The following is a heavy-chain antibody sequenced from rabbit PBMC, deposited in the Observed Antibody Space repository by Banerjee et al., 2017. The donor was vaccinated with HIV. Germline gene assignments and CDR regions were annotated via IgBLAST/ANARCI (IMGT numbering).Heavy chain of an antibody. CDR2: IYAGSSGNT. V-gene: IGHV1S45*01. Sequence: QEQLVESGGGLVKPEGSLTLTCKASGFSFSSSDYMCWVRQAPGKGLEWIACIYAGSSGNTYYASWAKGRFTISKTSSTTVTLQMTSLTAADTATYFCARDLIYAVNSGYYLNLWGQGTLVTVS. J-gene: IGHJ4*01. D-gene: IGHD1-1*01. CDR1: GFSFSSSDY. CDR3: ARDLIYAVNSGYYLNL.